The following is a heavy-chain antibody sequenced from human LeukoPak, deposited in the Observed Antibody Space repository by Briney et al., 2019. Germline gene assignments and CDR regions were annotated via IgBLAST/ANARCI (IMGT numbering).Heavy chain of an antibody. V-gene: IGHV4-34*01. J-gene: IGHJ4*02. CDR3: ARARRGYVRLDY. Sequence: SETLSLTCAVSGGSFSGYYWTWIRQSPGKGLEWIGEINHSGSTNYNPSLTRRVTMSVDTSKNQFSLNLSAATAADTAVYYCARARRGYVRLDYWGQGTLVTLSS. D-gene: IGHD5-12*01. CDR1: GGSFSGYY. CDR2: INHSGST.